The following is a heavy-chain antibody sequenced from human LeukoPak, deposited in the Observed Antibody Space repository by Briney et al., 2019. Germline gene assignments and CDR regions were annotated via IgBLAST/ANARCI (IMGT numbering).Heavy chain of an antibody. Sequence: SVKVSCKASGGTFSSYSISWVRQAPGHGLEWMGRIIPILGIANYAQKFQGRVTITADKSTYTAYMELSSLRSEDTAVYYCASTSDCSTTSCPNAFDYWGQGTLVTVSS. J-gene: IGHJ4*02. D-gene: IGHD2-2*01. CDR1: GGTFSSYS. CDR2: IIPILGIA. V-gene: IGHV1-69*02. CDR3: ASTSDCSTTSCPNAFDY.